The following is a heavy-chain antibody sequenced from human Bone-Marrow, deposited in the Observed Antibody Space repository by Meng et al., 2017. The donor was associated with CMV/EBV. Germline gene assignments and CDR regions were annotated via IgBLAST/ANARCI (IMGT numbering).Heavy chain of an antibody. CDR2: IKQDGSEK. V-gene: IGHV3-7*04. CDR3: ARAVEQRLLRIGFDM. Sequence: GESLKISCAASGFTFSSYWMSWVRQAPGKGLEWVANIKQDGSEKYYVDSVKGRFTISRDNDKNSLYLQMNNLRAEDTAVYYCARAVEQRLLRIGFDMWGQGTMVTVSS. CDR1: GFTFSSYW. D-gene: IGHD6-25*01. J-gene: IGHJ3*02.